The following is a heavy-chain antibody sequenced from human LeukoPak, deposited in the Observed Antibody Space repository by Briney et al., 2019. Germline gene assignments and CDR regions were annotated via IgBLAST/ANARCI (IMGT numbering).Heavy chain of an antibody. J-gene: IGHJ5*02. CDR1: AHTFTGYY. CDR2: INPNTGAT. V-gene: IGHV1-2*02. CDR3: ARMSDILTGHYPQWFHP. D-gene: IGHD3-9*01. Sequence: ASVKVSCKASAHTFTGYYMHWVRQAPGQGLEWMGWINPNTGATNYAQKFQGRVTMTRDTSVSTAYMELSRLRSDDTAVYYCARMSDILTGHYPQWFHPRGQGTLVTVSS.